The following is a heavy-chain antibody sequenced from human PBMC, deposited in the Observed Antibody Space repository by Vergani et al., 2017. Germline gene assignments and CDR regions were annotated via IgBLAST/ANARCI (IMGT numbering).Heavy chain of an antibody. Sequence: QVQLVQSGAEVKKPGASVKVSCKASGYTFTSYGISWVRQAPGQGLEWMGWISAYNGNTNYAQKLQGRVTMTTDTSTSTAYMELRSLRSDDTAVYYCARDHISLLYCSGGSCYDYWGQGTLVTVSS. V-gene: IGHV1-18*04. CDR1: GYTFTSYG. J-gene: IGHJ4*02. CDR2: ISAYNGNT. CDR3: ARDHISLLYCSGGSCYDY. D-gene: IGHD2-15*01.